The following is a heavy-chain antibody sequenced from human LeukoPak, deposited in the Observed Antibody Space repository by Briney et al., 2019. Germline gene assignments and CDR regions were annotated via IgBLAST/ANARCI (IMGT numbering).Heavy chain of an antibody. Sequence: PGRSLRLSCAASGFTFSSYAMHWVRQAPGKGLEWVAVISYDGSNKYYADSVKGRFTISRDNSKNTLYLQMNSLRAEDTAVYYCAKDLETYYYDSSVLDYWGQGTLVTVSS. CDR2: ISYDGSNK. D-gene: IGHD3-22*01. CDR3: AKDLETYYYDSSVLDY. CDR1: GFTFSSYA. J-gene: IGHJ4*02. V-gene: IGHV3-30*04.